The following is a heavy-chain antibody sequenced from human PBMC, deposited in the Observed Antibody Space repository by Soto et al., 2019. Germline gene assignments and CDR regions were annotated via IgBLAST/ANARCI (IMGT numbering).Heavy chain of an antibody. CDR3: ARGYCISPSCYSRPLDY. CDR2: ISAYNGNT. CDR1: GYTFTSYG. Sequence: QVQLVQSGAEVKKPGASVKVSCKASGYTFTSYGISWVRQAPGQGLEGMGWISAYNGNTNYAQKLQGRVTMTTDTSTSTAYMELRSLRPDDTAVYYCARGYCISPSCYSRPLDYWGQGTLVTVSS. J-gene: IGHJ4*02. V-gene: IGHV1-18*01. D-gene: IGHD2-2*01.